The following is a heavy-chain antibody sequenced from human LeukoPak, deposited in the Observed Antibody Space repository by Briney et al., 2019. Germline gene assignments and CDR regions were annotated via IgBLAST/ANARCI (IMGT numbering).Heavy chain of an antibody. CDR2: IYYTGST. Sequence: SETLSLTCNVSGDSISRSRFFWGWVRQPPGKGLEWIGTIYYTGSTYYNPSLKSRVTISVDTSKNQFSLNLRSVTAADTAVYYCATRANSETWGQGTLVTVSS. CDR1: GDSISRSRFF. V-gene: IGHV4-39*07. J-gene: IGHJ4*02. CDR3: ATRANSET.